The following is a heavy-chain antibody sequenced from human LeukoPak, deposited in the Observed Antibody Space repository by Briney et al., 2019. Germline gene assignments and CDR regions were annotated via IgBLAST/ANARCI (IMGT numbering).Heavy chain of an antibody. D-gene: IGHD1-1*01. V-gene: IGHV4-38-2*02. Sequence: SETLSLTCTVSGYSISSGYLWGWIRQPPGKGLEWIGSIDGSGSSYYNPSLKSRVTISVDTSKNQFSLKLSSVTAADTAVYYCARELNWRYFDYWGQGTLVTVSS. CDR2: IDGSGSS. CDR3: ARELNWRYFDY. CDR1: GYSISSGYL. J-gene: IGHJ4*02.